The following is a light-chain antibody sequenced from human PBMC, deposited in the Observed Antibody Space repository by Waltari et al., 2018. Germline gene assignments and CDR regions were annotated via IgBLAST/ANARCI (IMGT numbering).Light chain of an antibody. V-gene: IGLV2-8*01. CDR2: EVS. CDR1: RSAVGRYTS. CDR3: SSYAGSNNFV. Sequence: QSALTQPPSASGSPGQSATISCTATRSAVGRYTSLSWYQQHPGKAPKLMIYEVSKRPSGVPDRFSGSKSGNTASLTVSGLQAEDEADYYCSSYAGSNNFVFGTGTKVTVL. J-gene: IGLJ1*01.